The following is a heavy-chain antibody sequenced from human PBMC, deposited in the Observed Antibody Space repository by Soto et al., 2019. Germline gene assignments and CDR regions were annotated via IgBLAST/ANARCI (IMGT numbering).Heavy chain of an antibody. CDR3: ARAYGGYTDY. Sequence: SETLSLTCTVSGGSISTYYWSWIRQPPGKGLEWIGYIYYSGSTNYNPSLKSRVTISVDTSKNQFSLKLSSVTAADTAVYYCARAYGGYTDYWGQGALVTVSS. J-gene: IGHJ4*02. D-gene: IGHD5-12*01. CDR2: IYYSGST. V-gene: IGHV4-59*01. CDR1: GGSISTYY.